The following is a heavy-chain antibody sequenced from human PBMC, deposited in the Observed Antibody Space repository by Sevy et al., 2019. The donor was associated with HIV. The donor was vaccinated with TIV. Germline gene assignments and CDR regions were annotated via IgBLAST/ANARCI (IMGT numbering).Heavy chain of an antibody. CDR3: ARAAASVTTVTHFDY. CDR1: GGSISSGGYS. V-gene: IGHV4-30-2*01. CDR2: IYHSGNT. D-gene: IGHD4-17*01. Sequence: SETLSLTCAVSGGSISSGGYSWSWIRQPPGQGLEWIGYIYHSGNTYYNPSLKSRVTISVDRSKNQFSLKLSSVTAADTAVYYCARAAASVTTVTHFDYWGQGTLVTVSS. J-gene: IGHJ4*02.